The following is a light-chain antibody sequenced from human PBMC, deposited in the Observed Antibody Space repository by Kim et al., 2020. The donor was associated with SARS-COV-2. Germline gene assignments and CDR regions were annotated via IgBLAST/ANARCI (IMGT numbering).Light chain of an antibody. V-gene: IGLV3-9*01. CDR3: QVWDSSTALVV. CDR2: RDI. J-gene: IGLJ2*01. Sequence: SYELTQPLSVSVALGQTAKISCGGNNIGIKNVHWYQQKAGQAPVVVIYRDINRPSGIPERFSGPKSGNSATLTISRAQAGDEADYYCQVWDSSTALVVFGGGNQLTVL. CDR1: NIGIKN.